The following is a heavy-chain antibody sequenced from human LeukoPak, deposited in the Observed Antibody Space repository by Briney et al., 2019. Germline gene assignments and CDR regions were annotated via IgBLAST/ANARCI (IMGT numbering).Heavy chain of an antibody. CDR1: GYTFTGYY. V-gene: IGHV1-2*02. J-gene: IGHJ5*02. Sequence: ASVKVSCKASGYTFTGYYMHWVRQAPGQGLEWMGWINPNSGGTNYAQKFQGRVTMTRDTSISTAYMELSRLRSDDTAAYYCAREGDYYDSSGYWRWFDPWGQGTLVTVSS. CDR2: INPNSGGT. CDR3: AREGDYYDSSGYWRWFDP. D-gene: IGHD3-22*01.